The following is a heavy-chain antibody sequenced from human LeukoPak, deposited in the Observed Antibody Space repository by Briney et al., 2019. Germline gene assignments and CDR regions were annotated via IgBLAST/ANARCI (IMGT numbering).Heavy chain of an antibody. CDR2: IYYSGST. J-gene: IGHJ4*02. CDR3: ARGLFGSYFDY. CDR1: GGSISSYY. Sequence: PETLSLTCTVSGGSISSYYWSWIRQPPGKGLEWIGYIYYSGSTNYNPSLKSRVTISVDTSKNQFSLKLSSVTAADTAVYYCARGLFGSYFDYWGQGTLVTVSS. V-gene: IGHV4-59*01. D-gene: IGHD2-21*01.